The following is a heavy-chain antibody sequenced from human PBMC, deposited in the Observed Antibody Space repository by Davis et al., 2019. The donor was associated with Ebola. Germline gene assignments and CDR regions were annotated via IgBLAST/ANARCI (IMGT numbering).Heavy chain of an antibody. CDR3: ARVPIFGVVPY. J-gene: IGHJ4*02. CDR1: GFIFGDYA. D-gene: IGHD3-3*01. CDR2: LTWNSDSI. Sequence: GGSLRLSCAASGFIFGDYAMHWVRHAPGKGLEWVSGLTWNSDSIAYADSVKGRFTISRDNAKNSLYLQMHSLRAEDTDLYYCARVPIFGVVPYWGQGTLVTVSS. V-gene: IGHV3-9*01.